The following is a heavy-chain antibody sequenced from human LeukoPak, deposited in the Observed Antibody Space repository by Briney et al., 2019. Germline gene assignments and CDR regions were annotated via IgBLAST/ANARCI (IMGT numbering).Heavy chain of an antibody. J-gene: IGHJ6*03. V-gene: IGHV1-24*01. CDR2: FDPEEGET. CDR1: GYTLTEFS. D-gene: IGHD4-17*01. CDR3: ATGGYGDYVYTYLFYYMDV. Sequence: ASVKVSCKVSGYTLTEFSMHWVRQPPGKGLEWMGGFDPEEGETNYAHKFQGRVSMDEDRSTDTAYMELSSLRSEDTAVYYCATGGYGDYVYTYLFYYMDVWGKGTTVTVSS.